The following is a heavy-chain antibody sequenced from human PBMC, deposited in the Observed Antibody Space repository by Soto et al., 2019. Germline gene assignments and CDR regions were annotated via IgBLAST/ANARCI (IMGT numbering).Heavy chain of an antibody. CDR1: GVSISSYF. Sequence: QVQLQESGPGLMKPSETLSLTCTVSGVSISSYFWNWLRQSPGKGLEWIGNISYRGRTNYNPSLRSRVTILLDTSKNELSLKMTSVTAADSAMYFCARGALRFAGLDHWGQGNLVTVSS. V-gene: IGHV4-59*01. D-gene: IGHD3-3*01. CDR2: ISYRGRT. CDR3: ARGALRFAGLDH. J-gene: IGHJ4*02.